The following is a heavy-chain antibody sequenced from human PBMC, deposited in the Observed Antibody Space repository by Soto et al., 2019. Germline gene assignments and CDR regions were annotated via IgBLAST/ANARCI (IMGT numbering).Heavy chain of an antibody. CDR1: GFTFSSYS. Sequence: PGGSLRLSCAASGFTFSSYSMNWVRQAPGKGLEWVSSISSSSSYIYYADSVKGRFTISRDNAKNSLYLQMNSLRAEDTAVYYCARAWRGFSSLRGDYYYYMDVWGKGTTVTVSS. CDR3: ARAWRGFSSLRGDYYYYMDV. J-gene: IGHJ6*03. CDR2: ISSSSSYI. D-gene: IGHD3-10*01. V-gene: IGHV3-21*01.